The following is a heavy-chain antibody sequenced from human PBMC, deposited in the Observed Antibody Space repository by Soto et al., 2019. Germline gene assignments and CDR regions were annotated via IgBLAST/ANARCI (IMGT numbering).Heavy chain of an antibody. CDR2: INHSGST. CDR1: GGSFSGYY. D-gene: IGHD2-15*01. Sequence: SETLSLTCAVYGGSFSGYYWSWIRQPPGKGLEWIGEINHSGSTNYNPSLKSRVTISVDTSKNQFSLKLSSVTAADTAVYYCARARLQDIAVVVAPNWFDPWGQGTLVTVSS. J-gene: IGHJ5*02. V-gene: IGHV4-34*01. CDR3: ARARLQDIAVVVAPNWFDP.